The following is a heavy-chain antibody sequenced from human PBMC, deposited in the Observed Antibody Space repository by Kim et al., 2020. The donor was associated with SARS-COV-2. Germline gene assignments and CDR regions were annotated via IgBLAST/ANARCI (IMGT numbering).Heavy chain of an antibody. Sequence: GGSLRLSCAASGFTFSSYAMSWVRQAPGKGLERVSAISGSGGSTYYADSVKGRFTISRDNSTNTLYLQMDSLRAEDTAVYYCAKDYYDSSGYNYYYGMDVWGQGTSDTVSS. CDR3: AKDYYDSSGYNYYYGMDV. CDR1: GFTFSSYA. V-gene: IGHV3-23*01. CDR2: ISGSGGST. J-gene: IGHJ6*02. D-gene: IGHD3-22*01.